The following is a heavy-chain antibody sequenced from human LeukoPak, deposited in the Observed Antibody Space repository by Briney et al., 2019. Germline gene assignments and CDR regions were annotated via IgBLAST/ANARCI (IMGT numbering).Heavy chain of an antibody. CDR1: GFTFSGYP. CDR2: ITPDGGGT. J-gene: IGHJ4*02. Sequence: GGSVRLYCSASGFTFSGYPMHWVPQAPGKGLEYVSAITPDGGGTYYASSVRGRFTISRDNSMNTLYLQMGGLRDEDMAVYYCARLLSSGSTRRIYEYWGQGTLVTVSS. V-gene: IGHV3-64*01. D-gene: IGHD6-6*01. CDR3: ARLLSSGSTRRIYEY.